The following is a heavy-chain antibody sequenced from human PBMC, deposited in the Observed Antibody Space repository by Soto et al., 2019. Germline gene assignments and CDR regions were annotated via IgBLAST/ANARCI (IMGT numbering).Heavy chain of an antibody. CDR2: IYHSGST. CDR1: GYSISSDYY. J-gene: IGHJ5*02. Sequence: ETLSLTCSVSGYSISSDYYWGWIRQPPGKGLEWIGTIYHSGSTYYNPSLKSRVTISVDTSKNQFSLKLSSVTAADTAVYYCARVKGGRTYSRRWWWFDPWGQGTLVTVYS. D-gene: IGHD6-13*01. CDR3: ARVKGGRTYSRRWWWFDP. V-gene: IGHV4-38-2*02.